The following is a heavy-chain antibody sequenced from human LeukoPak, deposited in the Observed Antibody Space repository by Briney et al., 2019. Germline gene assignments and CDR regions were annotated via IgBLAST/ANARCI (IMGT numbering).Heavy chain of an antibody. CDR1: GGTFSSYA. V-gene: IGHV1-69*01. J-gene: IGHJ4*02. Sequence: SVKVSCKASGGTFSSYAISWVRQAPGQGLEWMGGIIPIFGTANYAQKFQGRVTITADEFTSTAYMELSSLRSEDTAVYYCARVLLYYDFWSGYYLYWGQGTLVTVSS. D-gene: IGHD3-3*01. CDR2: IIPIFGTA. CDR3: ARVLLYYDFWSGYYLY.